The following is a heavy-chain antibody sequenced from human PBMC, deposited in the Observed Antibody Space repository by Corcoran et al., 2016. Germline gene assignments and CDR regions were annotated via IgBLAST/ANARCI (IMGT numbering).Heavy chain of an antibody. Sequence: QVQLQESGPGLVKPSETLSLTCTVSGGSISSYYWSWIRQPPGKGLEWIGYIYYSGSTNYNPSLKSRVTISVDTSKNQFSLKLSSVTAADTAVYYCAREAPLSGSLWGFDPWGQGTLVTVSS. V-gene: IGHV4-59*01. CDR1: GGSISSYY. D-gene: IGHD3-10*01. CDR2: IYYSGST. J-gene: IGHJ5*02. CDR3: AREAPLSGSLWGFDP.